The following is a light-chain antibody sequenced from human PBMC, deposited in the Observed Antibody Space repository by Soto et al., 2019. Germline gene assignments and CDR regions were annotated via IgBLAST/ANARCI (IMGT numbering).Light chain of an antibody. CDR2: DND. CDR3: GTWDSSLSAGV. V-gene: IGLV1-51*01. CDR1: SSSVGKNF. Sequence: QSVLTQPPSVSATPGQKVTISCSGSSSSVGKNFVSWYRQLPGAAPELLIYDNDKRPSGIPDRFSGSKSGTSATLDIAGLQTGDEADYYCGTWDSSLSAGVFGGGTKLTVL. J-gene: IGLJ3*02.